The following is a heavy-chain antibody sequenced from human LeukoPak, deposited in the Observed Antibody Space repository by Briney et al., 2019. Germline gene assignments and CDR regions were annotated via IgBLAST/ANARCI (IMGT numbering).Heavy chain of an antibody. V-gene: IGHV1-2*02. CDR1: GYTFTGYY. CDR3: AREHDYGDYLGGMDV. J-gene: IGHJ6*02. D-gene: IGHD4-17*01. Sequence: ASVKVSCKASGYTFTGYYMHWVRQAPGQGLEWMGWINPNSGGTNYAQKFQGRVTMTRDTSISTAYMELSRLRSDDTAVYYCAREHDYGDYLGGMDVWGQGTTVTVSS. CDR2: INPNSGGT.